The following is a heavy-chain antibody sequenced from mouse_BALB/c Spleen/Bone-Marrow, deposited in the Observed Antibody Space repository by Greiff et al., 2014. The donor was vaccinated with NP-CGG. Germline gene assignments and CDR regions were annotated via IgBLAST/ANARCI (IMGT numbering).Heavy chain of an antibody. V-gene: IGHV1S81*02. D-gene: IGHD2-3*01. CDR2: INPNNDGT. J-gene: IGHJ4*01. Sequence: QVQLQQSGAELVKPGASVKLFCKASGYTFTSYYMYWVKQRPGQGLEWIGEINPNNDGTNFNEKFKSKATLTVDKSSSTAYMQLSSLTSEDSAVYYCARAAYDPYAMDYWGQGTSVTVSS. CDR1: GYTFTSYY. CDR3: ARAAYDPYAMDY.